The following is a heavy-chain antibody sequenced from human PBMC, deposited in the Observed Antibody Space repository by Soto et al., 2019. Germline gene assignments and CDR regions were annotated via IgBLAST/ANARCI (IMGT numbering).Heavy chain of an antibody. V-gene: IGHV2-5*02. CDR1: GFSLTTSGVG. CDR3: AHRVLRTVFGLVTTTAIYFDY. CDR2: LYWDDAK. J-gene: IGHJ4*02. D-gene: IGHD3-3*01. Sequence: QITLNESGPTVVRPTETLTLTCRFSGFSLTTSGVGVGWIRQSPGKAPERLALLYWDDAKRYSASLKSRLTITKDTSKNQVVLTVSDLDPTDTATYYCAHRVLRTVFGLVTTTAIYFDYWGQGTPVAVSS.